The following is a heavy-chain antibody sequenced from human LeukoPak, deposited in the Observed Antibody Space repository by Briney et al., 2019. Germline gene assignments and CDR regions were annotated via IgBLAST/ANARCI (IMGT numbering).Heavy chain of an antibody. CDR1: GFTFSSYA. V-gene: IGHV3-30-3*01. Sequence: PGGSLRLSCAASGFTFSSYAMHWVRQAPGKGLEGVAVISYDGSNKYYADSVKGRFTISRDNSKNTLYLQMNRLRAEGTAVYYCARGYLYYDILTGYRRYYYYGMDVWGQGTTVTVSS. D-gene: IGHD3-9*01. J-gene: IGHJ6*02. CDR2: ISYDGSNK. CDR3: ARGYLYYDILTGYRRYYYYGMDV.